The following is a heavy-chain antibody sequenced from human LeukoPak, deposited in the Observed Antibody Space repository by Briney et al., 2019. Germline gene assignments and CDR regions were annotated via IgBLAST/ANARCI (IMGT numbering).Heavy chain of an antibody. CDR2: ISSSSSYI. CDR1: GFTFSDYY. J-gene: IGHJ4*02. D-gene: IGHD2-2*01. V-gene: IGHV3-11*06. CDR3: ARARPLEDIVVVPAASIDY. Sequence: GGSLRLSCAASGFTFSDYYMSWIRQAPGKGLEWVSSISSSSSYIYYADSVKGRFTISRDNAKNSLYLQMNSLRAEDTAVYYCARARPLEDIVVVPAASIDYWGQGTLVTVSS.